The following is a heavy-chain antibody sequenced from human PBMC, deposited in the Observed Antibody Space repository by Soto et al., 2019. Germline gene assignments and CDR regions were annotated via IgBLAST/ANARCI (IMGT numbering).Heavy chain of an antibody. D-gene: IGHD3-16*02. Sequence: SVKVSCKASGGTFSSYAITWVRQAPGQGLEWMGGIIPLFGTPNYAQKFQGRVTITADQSTTTAHMELTSLRYEDTAVYYCARAQGHRFDNNRFDPWGQGTLVTVSS. J-gene: IGHJ5*02. CDR3: ARAQGHRFDNNRFDP. V-gene: IGHV1-69*13. CDR1: GGTFSSYA. CDR2: IIPLFGTP.